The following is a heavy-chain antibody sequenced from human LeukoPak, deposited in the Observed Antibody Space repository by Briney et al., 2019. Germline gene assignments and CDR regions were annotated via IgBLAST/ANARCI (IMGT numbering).Heavy chain of an antibody. CDR1: GYTFTNYD. Sequence: GASVKVSCKTSGYTFTNYDINWVRQASGQGLEWMGWMNPNTGNTGYAQKFQGRVTMTRDTSTSRAYMELRNLRSEDTAVYFCARSRYGDYSPWGQGTLVIVSS. J-gene: IGHJ5*02. V-gene: IGHV1-8*01. CDR3: ARSRYGDYSP. D-gene: IGHD4-17*01. CDR2: MNPNTGNT.